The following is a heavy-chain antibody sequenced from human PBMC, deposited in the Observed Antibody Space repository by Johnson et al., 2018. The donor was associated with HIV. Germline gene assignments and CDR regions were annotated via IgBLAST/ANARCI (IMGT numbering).Heavy chain of an antibody. CDR2: ISSSGSSI. J-gene: IGHJ3*02. CDR3: AGGITMKPPTAFDI. D-gene: IGHD3-22*01. V-gene: IGHV3-11*04. CDR1: RFIFSDYY. Sequence: QVQLVESGGGLVKPGGSLRLSCAASRFIFSDYYMSWIRQAPGQGLEWVSYISSSGSSISYADSVKGRFTISRDNATNSLYLQMNSLRAEDTAVYYCAGGITMKPPTAFDIWGQGTVVTVS.